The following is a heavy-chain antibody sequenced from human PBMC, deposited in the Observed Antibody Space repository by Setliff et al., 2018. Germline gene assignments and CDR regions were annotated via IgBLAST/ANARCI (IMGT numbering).Heavy chain of an antibody. CDR3: ARERHLLSTVVIFGLFDF. D-gene: IGHD3-3*01. Sequence: GGSLRLSCAASGFTFRSHAMHWVRQAPGKGLEWVAVISYDGSNQYYADSVKGRFTVSRDNSKNTLSLQMYSLRTEDTALYYCARERHLLSTVVIFGLFDFWGQGALVTVSS. CDR2: ISYDGSNQ. J-gene: IGHJ4*02. V-gene: IGHV3-30*01. CDR1: GFTFRSHA.